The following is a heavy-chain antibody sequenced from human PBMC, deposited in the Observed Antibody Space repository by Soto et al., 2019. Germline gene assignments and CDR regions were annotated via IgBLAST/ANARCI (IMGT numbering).Heavy chain of an antibody. CDR2: ISRSSSYI. D-gene: IGHD3-10*01. CDR3: AASGNFGCKREGYFDY. Sequence: EVQLVESGGGLVKPGGSLRLSCAASGFTFSSYSMNWVRQAPGKGLEWVSSISRSSSYIYYADSVKGRFTISRDNAKNSLYLQMNSLRAEDTAVYYCAASGNFGCKREGYFDYWGQGTLVTVSS. V-gene: IGHV3-21*01. J-gene: IGHJ4*02. CDR1: GFTFSSYS.